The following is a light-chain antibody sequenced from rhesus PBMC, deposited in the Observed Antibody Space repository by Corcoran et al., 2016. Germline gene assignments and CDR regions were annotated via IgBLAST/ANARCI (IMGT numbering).Light chain of an antibody. V-gene: IGKV1-21*01. CDR2: KAS. CDR3: QQYNSAPWT. J-gene: IGKJ1*01. CDR1: QGISSW. Sequence: DIQMTQSPSSLSASVGDRVTITCRASQGISSWLVWYKQKPGKAPKLLIYKASSLQSGVPSRISGSGYGTDFTLTISSLQPEGFATCYCQQYNSAPWTFGQGTKVEIK.